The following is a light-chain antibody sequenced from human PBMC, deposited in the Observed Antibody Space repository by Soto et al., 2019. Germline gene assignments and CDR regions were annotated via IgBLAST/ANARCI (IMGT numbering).Light chain of an antibody. CDR2: GSS. CDR1: QAIRND. J-gene: IGKJ1*01. Sequence: DIQMTQSPSSLSASVGDRVTITCRASQAIRNDLAWYQQKPGRAPKRLIYGSSSLQSGVPSRFSGRGSETEFTLTISSLQPEDFATYYCLQHNVFPRTFGQGTKVESK. V-gene: IGKV1-17*01. CDR3: LQHNVFPRT.